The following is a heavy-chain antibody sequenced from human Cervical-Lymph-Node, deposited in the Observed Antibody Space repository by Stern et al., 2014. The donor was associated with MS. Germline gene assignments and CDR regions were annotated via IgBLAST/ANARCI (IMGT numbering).Heavy chain of an antibody. CDR2: ISDNGEAI. CDR1: GFYFSDYY. V-gene: IGHV3-11*01. J-gene: IGHJ4*02. CDR3: ARKKRSYDY. Sequence: DQLVESGGGLVKPGGSLRLSCAGSGFYFSDYYMTWIRQSPERGLEWVSYISDNGEAIYYADSVKGRFTISRDNAKNSLYLEMNSLRVEDAGTYYCARKKRSYDYWGQGTLVTVSS.